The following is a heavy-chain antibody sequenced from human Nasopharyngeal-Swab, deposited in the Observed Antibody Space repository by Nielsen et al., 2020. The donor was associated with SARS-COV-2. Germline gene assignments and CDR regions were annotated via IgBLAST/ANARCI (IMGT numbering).Heavy chain of an antibody. V-gene: IGHV3-30*01. D-gene: IGHD1-1*01. CDR3: ARQATGLDY. CDR1: GFSFSAHH. CDR2: ASYHGNTD. J-gene: IGHJ4*01. Sequence: GESLKISYAASGFSFSAHHVHWVRQAPGKGLQWVAVASYHGNTDRYADSVKGRFTFSRDSAKNTLYLQMNSLKAEDTAIYYCARQATGLDYWGHGILVTVSS.